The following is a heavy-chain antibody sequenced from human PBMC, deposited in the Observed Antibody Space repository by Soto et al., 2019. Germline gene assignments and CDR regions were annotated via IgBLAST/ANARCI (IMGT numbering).Heavy chain of an antibody. J-gene: IGHJ6*02. CDR3: AKGDGGLKAHWQFYYYALDV. CDR1: GGTFDRYA. CDR2: IIPRYGTP. D-gene: IGHD1-1*01. Sequence: SVKVSCKASGGTFDRYAFSWVRQAPGQGPEWMGGIIPRYGTPKYAQKFQGRVSIIADRSTNTVYMELSGLVSEDTAVYYCAKGDGGLKAHWQFYYYALDVWGLGTSVTVSS. V-gene: IGHV1-69*06.